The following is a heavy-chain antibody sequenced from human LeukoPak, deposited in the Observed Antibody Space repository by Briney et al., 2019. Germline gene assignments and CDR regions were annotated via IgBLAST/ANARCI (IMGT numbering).Heavy chain of an antibody. CDR2: ISSSSTI. J-gene: IGHJ4*02. V-gene: IGHV3-48*04. CDR3: ARLVVPAAN. D-gene: IGHD2-2*01. CDR1: GFTFSSYS. Sequence: GGSLRLSCAASGFTFSSYSMNWVRQAPGKGLEWVSYISSSSTIYYADSVKGRFTISRDNAKNSLYLQMNSLRAEDTAVYYCARLVVPAANWGQGTLVTVSS.